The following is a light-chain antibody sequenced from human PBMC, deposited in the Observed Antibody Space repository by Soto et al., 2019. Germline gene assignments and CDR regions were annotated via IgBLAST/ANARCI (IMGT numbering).Light chain of an antibody. CDR1: SSNIGSNT. V-gene: IGLV1-44*01. CDR2: SNN. Sequence: QSVLTQPPSASGTPGQRVTISCSGSSSNIGSNTVAWYQQLPQTAPKLLVHSNNERPSGVPDRFSGAKSGTSASLVISGLQSDDEADFYCAAWDDSLSGTVFGGGTKLIVL. J-gene: IGLJ3*02. CDR3: AAWDDSLSGTV.